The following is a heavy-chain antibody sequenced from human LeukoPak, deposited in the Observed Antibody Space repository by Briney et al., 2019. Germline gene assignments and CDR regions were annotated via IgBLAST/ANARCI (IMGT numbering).Heavy chain of an antibody. CDR2: ISTYNALT. J-gene: IGHJ4*02. CDR3: TRGAPRDANYGSLPFGL. D-gene: IGHD1-7*01. CDR1: GYSFTTSG. Sequence: VASVKVSCKASGYSFTTSGISWVRQAPGQGLEWVGWISTYNALTKYAQKVQGRVTMTTDTSTRTVYMELRSLTSDDTAVYYCTRGAPRDANYGSLPFGLWGQGTLVTVSS. V-gene: IGHV1-18*04.